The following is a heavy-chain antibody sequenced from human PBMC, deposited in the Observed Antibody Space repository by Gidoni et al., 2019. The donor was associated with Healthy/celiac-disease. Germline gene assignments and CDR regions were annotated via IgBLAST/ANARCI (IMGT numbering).Heavy chain of an antibody. Sequence: QVQLVESGGGVVQPGRSLRLSCAASAFTFSSYGMHWVRQAPGKGLEWVAVISYDGSNKYYADSVKGRFTISRDNSKNTLYLQMNSLRAEDTAVYYCAKDLYDYVWGSEIDYWGQGTLVTVSS. V-gene: IGHV3-30*18. CDR1: AFTFSSYG. CDR3: AKDLYDYVWGSEIDY. CDR2: ISYDGSNK. D-gene: IGHD3-16*01. J-gene: IGHJ4*02.